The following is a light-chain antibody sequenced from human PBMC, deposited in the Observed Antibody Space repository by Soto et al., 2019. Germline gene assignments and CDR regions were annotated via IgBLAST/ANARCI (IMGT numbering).Light chain of an antibody. CDR1: SSDVINYNY. Sequence: QSVLTQPASVSGSPGQSITISCSGSSSDVINYNYVSWYQQHPGQVPKLMIYEVNNRPSGISNRFSGSKSGNTASLTISGLQAEDEADYYCSSKTSTSTLLFGGGTKVTVL. CDR3: SSKTSTSTLL. V-gene: IGLV2-14*01. CDR2: EVN. J-gene: IGLJ2*01.